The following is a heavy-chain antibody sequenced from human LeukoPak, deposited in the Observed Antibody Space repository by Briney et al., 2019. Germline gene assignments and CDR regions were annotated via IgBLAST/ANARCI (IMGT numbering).Heavy chain of an antibody. CDR3: AKDRCRYSYGCRGYYYYGMDV. Sequence: PGGSLRLSCAASGFTFNDYYMTWVRQAPGKGLEWVSHISGSGITIYYADSVKGRFTISRDNAKNSLYLQMNSLRAEDTALYYCAKDRCRYSYGCRGYYYYGMDVWGQGTTVTVSS. J-gene: IGHJ6*02. D-gene: IGHD5-18*01. V-gene: IGHV3-11*01. CDR1: GFTFNDYY. CDR2: ISGSGITI.